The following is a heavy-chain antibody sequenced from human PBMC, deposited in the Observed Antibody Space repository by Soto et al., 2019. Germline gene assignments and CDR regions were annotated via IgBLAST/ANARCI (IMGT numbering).Heavy chain of an antibody. V-gene: IGHV3-66*01. CDR3: RYYYYGMDV. J-gene: IGHJ6*02. CDR1: GLTVSSKY. Sequence: GGSMRLSCAASGLTVSSKYMSWVRQAPGKGLEWVSVIYSGGSTYYADSVKGRFTISRDNSKNTLYLQMNSLRAEDTAVYYCRYYYYGMDVWGQGTTVTVS. CDR2: IYSGGST.